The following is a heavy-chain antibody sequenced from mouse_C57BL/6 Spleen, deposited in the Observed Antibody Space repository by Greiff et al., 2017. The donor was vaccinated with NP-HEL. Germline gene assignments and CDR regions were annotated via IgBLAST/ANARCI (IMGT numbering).Heavy chain of an antibody. Sequence: QVQLQQPGTELVKPGASVKLFCKASGHTFTSYWMHWVKQRPGQGLEWIGNINPSNGGTNYNEKFKSKATLTVDKSSSTAYMQLSSLTSEDSAVYYCGSTGHPFYAMDYWGQGTSVTVSS. D-gene: IGHD4-1*02. CDR3: GSTGHPFYAMDY. CDR2: INPSNGGT. V-gene: IGHV1-53*01. CDR1: GHTFTSYW. J-gene: IGHJ4*01.